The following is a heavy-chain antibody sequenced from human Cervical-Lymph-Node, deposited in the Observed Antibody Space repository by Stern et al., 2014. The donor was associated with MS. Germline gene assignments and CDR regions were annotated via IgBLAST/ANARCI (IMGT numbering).Heavy chain of an antibody. Sequence: VQLVESGGGVVQPGRSLRLSCAASGFTFSSYGMHWVRQAPGKGLEWVAVIWYDGSNKYYADSVKGRFTISRDNSKNTLYLQMNSLRAEDTAVYYCARWADLYCGGDCPIGTKEYYFDYWGQGTLVTVSS. J-gene: IGHJ4*02. CDR2: IWYDGSNK. V-gene: IGHV3-33*01. D-gene: IGHD2-21*02. CDR3: ARWADLYCGGDCPIGTKEYYFDY. CDR1: GFTFSSYG.